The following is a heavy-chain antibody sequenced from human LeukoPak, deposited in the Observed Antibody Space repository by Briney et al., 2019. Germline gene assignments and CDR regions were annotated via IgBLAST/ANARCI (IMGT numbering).Heavy chain of an antibody. CDR2: IYSGGST. CDR1: GFTVSSNY. J-gene: IGHJ4*02. D-gene: IGHD3-10*01. CDR3: AREPSGSGSCFY. V-gene: IGHV3-53*01. Sequence: GGSLRLSCAASGFTVSSNYMSWVRQAPGKGLEWVSVIYSGGSTYYADSVKGRFTISRDNSKNTLYLQMNSLRAEDTAVYYCAREPSGSGSCFYWGQGTLVTVSS.